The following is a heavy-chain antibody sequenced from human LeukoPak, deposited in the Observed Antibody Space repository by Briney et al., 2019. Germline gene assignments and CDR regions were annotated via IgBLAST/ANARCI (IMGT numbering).Heavy chain of an antibody. J-gene: IGHJ4*02. Sequence: GGSLRLSCAASGFTFSGYSMNWVRQAPGKGLEWVPSIISSGSSKYYADSVKGRFTVSRDNAKNSLYLQMNSLRAEDTAVYYCTRTGYSSSWYFRFFDYWGQGTRVTVSS. D-gene: IGHD6-13*01. CDR3: TRTGYSSSWYFRFFDY. CDR1: GFTFSGYS. CDR2: IISSGSSK. V-gene: IGHV3-21*01.